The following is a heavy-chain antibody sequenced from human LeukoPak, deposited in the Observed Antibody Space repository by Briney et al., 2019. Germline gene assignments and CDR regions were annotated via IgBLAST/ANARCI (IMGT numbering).Heavy chain of an antibody. Sequence: GGSLRLSCAASGFTFSSYGMHWVRQAPGKGLEWVAVISYDGSNKYYADSVKGRFTISRDNSKNTLYLQMNSLRAEDTAVYYCAKEAQHWGQGTLVTVSS. J-gene: IGHJ1*01. CDR2: ISYDGSNK. CDR1: GFTFSSYG. CDR3: AKEAQH. V-gene: IGHV3-30*18.